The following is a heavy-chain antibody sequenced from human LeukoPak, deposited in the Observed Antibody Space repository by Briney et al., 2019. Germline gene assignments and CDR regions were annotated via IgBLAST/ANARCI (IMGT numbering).Heavy chain of an antibody. Sequence: SETLSLTCAVSGGSISSNNWWSWVRQPPGKGLEWIGEIFHGGSTNYNPSLMSRVTVSVDKSKNQFSLKLSSVTAADTAVYYCARGAAVAGIGDDYWGQGTLVTVSS. CDR2: IFHGGST. CDR3: ARGAAVAGIGDDY. D-gene: IGHD6-19*01. CDR1: GGSISSNNW. J-gene: IGHJ4*02. V-gene: IGHV4-4*02.